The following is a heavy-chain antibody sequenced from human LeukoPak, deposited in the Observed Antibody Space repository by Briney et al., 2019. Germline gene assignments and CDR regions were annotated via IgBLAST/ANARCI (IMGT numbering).Heavy chain of an antibody. CDR3: ARGQYYYGSGHEGFDP. V-gene: IGHV4-61*08. J-gene: IGHJ5*02. CDR1: GGSISSGGYS. D-gene: IGHD3-10*01. CDR2: IYYSGST. Sequence: SETLSLTCAVSGGSISSGGYSWSWIRQPPGKGLEWIGYIYYSGSTNYNPSLKSRVTVSVDTSKNQFSLKLSSVTAADTAVYYCARGQYYYGSGHEGFDPWGQGTLVTVSS.